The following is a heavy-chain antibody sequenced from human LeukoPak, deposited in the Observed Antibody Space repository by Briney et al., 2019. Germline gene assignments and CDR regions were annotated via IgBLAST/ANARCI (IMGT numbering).Heavy chain of an antibody. CDR1: GFTFSRYA. Sequence: PGGCLRLSCSASGFTFSRYAMHWVRQAPGKGLEYVSAISSNGGSTYYADSVKGRFTISRDNSRNTLHLQTSSLRVEDTAVYYCVKDSSSGSYFDYWGQGTLVTVSS. V-gene: IGHV3-64D*06. D-gene: IGHD3-10*01. CDR2: ISSNGGST. J-gene: IGHJ4*02. CDR3: VKDSSSGSYFDY.